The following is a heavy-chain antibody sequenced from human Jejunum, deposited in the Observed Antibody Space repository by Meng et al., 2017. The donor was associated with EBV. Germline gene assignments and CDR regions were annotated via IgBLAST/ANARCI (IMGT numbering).Heavy chain of an antibody. V-gene: IGHV3-21*01. CDR2: IDSSSTYI. CDR1: GFILSSYS. J-gene: IGHJ4*02. D-gene: IGHD4-17*01. Sequence: VQLVESGGGLVNLGGSLRLSWAASGFILSSYSMNWVRQAPGKGREWVSSIDSSSTYIYYADSVKGRFTISRDNARNSLYLQMNSLRGEDTAVYYCSRGGIYNDYGSGDYCGQGTLVTVSS. CDR3: SRGGIYNDYGSGDY.